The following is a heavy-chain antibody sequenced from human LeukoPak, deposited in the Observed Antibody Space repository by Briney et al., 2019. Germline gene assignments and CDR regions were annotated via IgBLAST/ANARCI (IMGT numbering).Heavy chain of an antibody. CDR3: ARRVSGIAVAGYFDY. D-gene: IGHD6-19*01. Sequence: SETLSLTCTASGGSISSYYWSWIRQPPGKGLEWIGYIYYSGSTNYNPSLKSRVTISVDTSKNQFSLKLSSVTAADTAVYYCARRVSGIAVAGYFDYWGQGTLVTVSS. J-gene: IGHJ4*02. CDR1: GGSISSYY. V-gene: IGHV4-59*08. CDR2: IYYSGST.